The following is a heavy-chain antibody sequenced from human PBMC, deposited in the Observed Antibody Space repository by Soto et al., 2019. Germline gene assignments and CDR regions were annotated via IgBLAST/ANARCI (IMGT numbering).Heavy chain of an antibody. V-gene: IGHV3-21*01. D-gene: IGHD3-10*01. CDR2: ISSSSSYI. J-gene: IGHJ6*03. CDR3: AREGSRNYGSGSHYYYYYYMDV. Sequence: GGSLRLSCAASGFTFSSYSMNWVRQAPGKGLEWVSSISSSSSYIYYADSVKGRFTISRDNAKNSLYLQMNSLRAEDTAVYYCAREGSRNYGSGSHYYYYYYMDVWGKGTTVTVSS. CDR1: GFTFSSYS.